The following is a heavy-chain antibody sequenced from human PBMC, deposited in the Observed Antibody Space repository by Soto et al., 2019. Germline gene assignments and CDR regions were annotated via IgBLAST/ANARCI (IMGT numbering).Heavy chain of an antibody. CDR2: IKQDGSEK. CDR1: GFTFSSYW. CDR3: ARDRGTVHTEHYYYGMEV. V-gene: IGHV3-7*03. Sequence: GGSLRLSCAASGFTFSSYWMSWVRQAPGKGLEWVANIKQDGSEKYYVDSVKGRFTISRDNAKNSLYLQMNSLRAEDTAVYYCARDRGTVHTEHYYYGMEVGGQGTTVNVSS. J-gene: IGHJ6*02. D-gene: IGHD1-1*01.